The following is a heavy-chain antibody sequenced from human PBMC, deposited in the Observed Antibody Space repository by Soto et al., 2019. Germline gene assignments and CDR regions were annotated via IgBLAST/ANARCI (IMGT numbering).Heavy chain of an antibody. CDR1: GFTFSSYD. V-gene: IGHV3-13*01. D-gene: IGHD1-26*01. J-gene: IGHJ6*02. CDR2: IGTAGDT. Sequence: EVQLVESGGGLVQPGGSLRLYCAASGFTFSSYDMHWVRHATGKGLEWVSAIGTAGDTYYPGSVKGRFTISRENAKNSLYLQMNSLRAGDTAVYYCARGIGYGMDVWGQGTTVTVSS. CDR3: ARGIGYGMDV.